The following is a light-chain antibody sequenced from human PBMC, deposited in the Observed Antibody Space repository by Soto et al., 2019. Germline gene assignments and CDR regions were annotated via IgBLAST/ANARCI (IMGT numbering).Light chain of an antibody. CDR3: QQAHSLPRT. CDR1: QSISGW. V-gene: IGKV1-5*03. CDR2: KAS. J-gene: IGKJ1*01. Sequence: DIQMTQSPSTLSASVGDRVTITCRASQSISGWLAWYQQKPGKAPKLLIYKASSLESGVPSRFSGSGSGTEFTLTISSLQPDDFATYYCQQAHSLPRTFGQGTKVDIK.